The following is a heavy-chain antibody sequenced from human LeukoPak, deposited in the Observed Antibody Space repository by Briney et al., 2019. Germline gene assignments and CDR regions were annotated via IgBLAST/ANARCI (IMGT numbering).Heavy chain of an antibody. J-gene: IGHJ4*02. CDR2: IYYSGST. Sequence: SETLSLTCTVSGGSISSYYWSWIRQPPGKGLEWIGYIYYSGSTNHNPSLKSRVTISVDTTKNQFSLKLSSVTAADTAVYYCARHAWYYYDSSGYFDYWGQGTLVTVSS. CDR3: ARHAWYYYDSSGYFDY. D-gene: IGHD3-22*01. V-gene: IGHV4-59*08. CDR1: GGSISSYY.